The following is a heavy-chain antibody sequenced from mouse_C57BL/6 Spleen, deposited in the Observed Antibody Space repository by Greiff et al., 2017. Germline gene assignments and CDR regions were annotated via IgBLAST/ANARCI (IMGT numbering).Heavy chain of an antibody. V-gene: IGHV5-9-1*02. CDR1: GFTFSSYA. Sequence: EVKLMESGEGLVKPGGSLKLSCAASGFTFSSYAMSWVRQTPEKRLEWVAYISSGGDYIYYADTVKGRFTISRDNARNTLYLQMSSLKSEDTAMYYCTRDPHYYGSSYFYWYFDVWGTGTTVTVSS. CDR3: TRDPHYYGSSYFYWYFDV. CDR2: ISSGGDYI. J-gene: IGHJ1*03. D-gene: IGHD1-1*01.